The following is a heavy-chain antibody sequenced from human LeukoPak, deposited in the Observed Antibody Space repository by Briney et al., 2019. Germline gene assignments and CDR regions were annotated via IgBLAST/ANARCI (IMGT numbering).Heavy chain of an antibody. V-gene: IGHV3-30*18. J-gene: IGHJ5*02. D-gene: IGHD6-13*01. Sequence: GRSLRLSCAASGFTFSSYGMHWVRQAPGKGLEWVAVISYDGSNKYYADSVKGRFTISRDNSKNTLYLQMNSLRAEDTAVYYCAKDRQQLSYTFDLWGQGTLVTVSS. CDR2: ISYDGSNK. CDR1: GFTFSSYG. CDR3: AKDRQQLSYTFDL.